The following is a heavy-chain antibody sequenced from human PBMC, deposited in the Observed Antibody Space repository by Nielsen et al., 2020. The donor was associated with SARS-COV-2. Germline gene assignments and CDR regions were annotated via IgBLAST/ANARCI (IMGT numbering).Heavy chain of an antibody. V-gene: IGHV3-23*01. CDR1: GFTFSSYA. CDR3: AKIGGSYWNYYYYGMDV. CDR2: ISGSGGST. D-gene: IGHD1-26*01. J-gene: IGHJ6*02. Sequence: GGSLRLSCAASGFTFSSYAMSWVRQAPGKGLEWVSAISGSGGSTYYADSVKGRLTISRDNSKNTLYLQMNSLRAEDTAVYYCAKIGGSYWNYYYYGMDVWGQGTTVTVSS.